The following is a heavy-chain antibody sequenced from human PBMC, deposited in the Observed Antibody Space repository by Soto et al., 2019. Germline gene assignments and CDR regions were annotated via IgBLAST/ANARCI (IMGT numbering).Heavy chain of an antibody. CDR1: GGFVSSGSYY. V-gene: IGHV4-34*01. D-gene: IGHD2-21*02. CDR2: MSHSGGT. J-gene: IGHJ3*02. CDR3: ARVERGTATTGFAAFDI. Sequence: QVQLQQWGAGLLKPSETLSLTCAVYGGFVSSGSYYWSWIRQPPGQGLEWIGEMSHSGGTHFNPSIDSRVTISVEPSKNQFSLKLSSVTAAATALYYCARVERGTATTGFAAFDIWGPGTMVTVSS.